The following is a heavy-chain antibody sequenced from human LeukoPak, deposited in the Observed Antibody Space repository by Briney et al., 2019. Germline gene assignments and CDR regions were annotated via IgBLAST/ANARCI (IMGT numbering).Heavy chain of an antibody. CDR1: GFTFSSSA. D-gene: IGHD1-7*01. Sequence: GGSLRLSCAASGFTFSSSAMSWVRQAPGKGLEWVSAISNNGGYTYYADSVQGRFTISRDNSKSTLCLQMNSLRAEDTAVYYCAKNYVTPLDYWGQGTLVTVSS. CDR2: ISNNGGYT. J-gene: IGHJ4*02. V-gene: IGHV3-23*01. CDR3: AKNYVTPLDY.